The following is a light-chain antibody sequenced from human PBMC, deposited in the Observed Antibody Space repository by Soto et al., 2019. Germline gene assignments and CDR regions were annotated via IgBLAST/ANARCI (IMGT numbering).Light chain of an antibody. CDR1: QSLSTW. CDR2: DAS. V-gene: IGKV1-5*01. J-gene: IGKJ1*01. CDR3: LQYNDYWA. Sequence: IQMAHSPSPLFASVGDRVPIPFRASQSLSTWLAWYQQTPGKAPKLLIHDASTLEYGVPSRFSGSGSRTEFTLTISSLQPDDFATYYCLQYNDYWAFGQGTKVDIK.